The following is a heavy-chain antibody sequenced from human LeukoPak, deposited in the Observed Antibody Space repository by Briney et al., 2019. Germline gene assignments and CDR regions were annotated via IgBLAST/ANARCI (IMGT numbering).Heavy chain of an antibody. CDR2: IYYSGST. CDR3: AREGRVGAKFDP. D-gene: IGHD1-26*01. J-gene: IGHJ5*02. Sequence: PSETLSLTCTVSGGCISSYYWSWIRQPPGKGLEWIGYIYYSGSTNYNPSLKSRVTISVDTSKNQFSLKLSSVTPADTAVYYCAREGRVGAKFDPWGQGTLVTVSS. V-gene: IGHV4-59*01. CDR1: GGCISSYY.